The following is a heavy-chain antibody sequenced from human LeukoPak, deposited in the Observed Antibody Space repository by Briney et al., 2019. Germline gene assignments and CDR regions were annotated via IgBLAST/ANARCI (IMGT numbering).Heavy chain of an antibody. CDR3: ARGLTAGDYSKSFDY. Sequence: PGGSLRLSCAASGFTFSSYGMHWVRQAPGKGLEWVAFIRYDGSNKYYADSVRGRFTISRDNSKNTLYLQMNSLRAEDTAVYYCARGLTAGDYSKSFDYWDQGTLVTVSS. D-gene: IGHD4-11*01. V-gene: IGHV3-30*02. CDR1: GFTFSSYG. J-gene: IGHJ4*02. CDR2: IRYDGSNK.